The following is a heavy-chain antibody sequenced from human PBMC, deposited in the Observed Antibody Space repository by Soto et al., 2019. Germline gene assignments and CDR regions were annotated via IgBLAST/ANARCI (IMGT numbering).Heavy chain of an antibody. CDR1: GYTFTSYG. CDR2: ISAYNGNT. CDR3: ARDLIVVVPAAIWGGLGVDY. Sequence: QVQLVQSGAEVKKPGASVKVSCKASGYTFTSYGISWVRQAPGQGLEGMGWISAYNGNTNYAQKLQGRVTMTTDTSTSTAYMELRSLRSDDTAVYYCARDLIVVVPAAIWGGLGVDYWGQGTLVTVSS. J-gene: IGHJ4*02. V-gene: IGHV1-18*01. D-gene: IGHD2-2*02.